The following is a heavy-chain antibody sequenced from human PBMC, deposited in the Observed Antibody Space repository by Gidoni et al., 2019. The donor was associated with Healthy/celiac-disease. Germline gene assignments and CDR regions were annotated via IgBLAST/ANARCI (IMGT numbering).Heavy chain of an antibody. CDR1: GFPFDDYA. CDR3: AKSRSFYYYYGMDV. Sequence: EVQLVESGGGLVQPGRSLRLSCAASGFPFDDYAMHWVRQAPGKGLEWVSGISWNRGSIGYADSVKGRFTISRDNAKNSLYLQMNSLRAEDTALYYCAKSRSFYYYYGMDVWGQGTTVTVSS. J-gene: IGHJ6*02. D-gene: IGHD2-15*01. V-gene: IGHV3-9*01. CDR2: ISWNRGSI.